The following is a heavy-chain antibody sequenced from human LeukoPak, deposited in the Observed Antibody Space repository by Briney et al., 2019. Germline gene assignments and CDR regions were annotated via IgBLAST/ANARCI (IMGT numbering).Heavy chain of an antibody. CDR3: ARGHTAMVIVQTAFDP. D-gene: IGHD5-18*01. CDR2: IIPIFGTA. V-gene: IGHV1-69*13. J-gene: IGHJ5*02. CDR1: GYTFTGYI. Sequence: GASVKVSCKASGYTFTGYIMHWVRQAPGQGLEWMGGIIPIFGTANYAQKFQGRVTITADESTSTAYMELSSLRSEDTAVYYCARGHTAMVIVQTAFDPWGQGTLVTVSS.